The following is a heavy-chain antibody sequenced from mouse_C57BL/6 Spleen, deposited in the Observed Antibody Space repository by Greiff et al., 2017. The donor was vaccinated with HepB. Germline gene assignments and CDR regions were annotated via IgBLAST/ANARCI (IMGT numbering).Heavy chain of an antibody. CDR1: GYTFTSYW. J-gene: IGHJ1*03. CDR2: IHPNSGST. CDR3: ARPFYYGSSHWYFDV. Sequence: QVQLQQPGAELVKPGASVKLSCKASGYTFTSYWMHWVKQRPGQGLEWIGMIHPNSGSTNYNEKFKSKATLTVDKSSSTAYMQLSSLTSEDSAVYYCARPFYYGSSHWYFDVWGTGTTVTVSS. V-gene: IGHV1-64*01. D-gene: IGHD1-1*01.